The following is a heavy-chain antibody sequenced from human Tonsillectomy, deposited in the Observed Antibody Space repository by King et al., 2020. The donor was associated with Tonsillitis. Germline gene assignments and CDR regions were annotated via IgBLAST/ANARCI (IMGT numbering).Heavy chain of an antibody. CDR3: ARAPGYYDTSGCYYAFDK. D-gene: IGHD3-22*01. J-gene: IGHJ4*02. CDR2: INHSGST. CDR1: GGSFSGYY. V-gene: IGHV4-34*01. Sequence: VQLQQWGAGLLKPSETLSLTCAVFGGSFSGYYWSWIRQPPGKGLEWIGEINHSGSTNYNPSLKSRVTISVDTSKNQFSLKLSSVTAADTAVYYCARAPGYYDTSGCYYAFDKWGLGTLVTVSS.